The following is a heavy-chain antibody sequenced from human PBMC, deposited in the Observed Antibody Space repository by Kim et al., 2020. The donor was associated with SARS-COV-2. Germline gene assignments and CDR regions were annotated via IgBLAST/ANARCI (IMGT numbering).Heavy chain of an antibody. V-gene: IGHV3-30*18. D-gene: IGHD2-15*01. CDR3: ANQDCSGGSCYSDPLSLDY. CDR2: ISYDGSNK. CDR1: GFTFSSYG. J-gene: IGHJ4*02. Sequence: GGSLRLSCAASGFTFSSYGMHWVRQAPGKGLEWVAVISYDGSNKYYADSVKGRFTISRDNSKNTLYLQMNSLRAEDTAVYYCANQDCSGGSCYSDPLSLDYWGQGTLVTVSS.